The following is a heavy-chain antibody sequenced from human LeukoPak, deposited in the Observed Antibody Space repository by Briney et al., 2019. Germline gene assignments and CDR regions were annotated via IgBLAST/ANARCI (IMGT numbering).Heavy chain of an antibody. J-gene: IGHJ4*02. V-gene: IGHV3-30*18. CDR3: AKDEVPGFAPWYFDY. Sequence: GGSLRLSCVVSGFRFSSYGMHWVRQAPGNGLEWVAVIAFDGTNIDYADSVKGRFSVSRDNSKNTLYLQMNSLRAEDTAVYYCAKDEVPGFAPWYFDYWGQGTQVTVSS. CDR1: GFRFSSYG. CDR2: IAFDGTNI. D-gene: IGHD3-10*01.